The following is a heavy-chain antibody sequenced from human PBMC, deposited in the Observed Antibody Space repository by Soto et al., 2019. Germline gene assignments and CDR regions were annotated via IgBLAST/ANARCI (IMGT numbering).Heavy chain of an antibody. J-gene: IGHJ5*02. V-gene: IGHV1-3*01. D-gene: IGHD2-15*01. CDR3: ARGSGGYETLGDFDP. Sequence: SVKVSCKASGYTFTSYAMHWVRQAPGQRLEWMGWINAGNGNTKYSQKFQGRVTITRDTSASTAYMELSSLRSEDTAVYYCARGSGGYETLGDFDPWGQGTLVTVSS. CDR1: GYTFTSYA. CDR2: INAGNGNT.